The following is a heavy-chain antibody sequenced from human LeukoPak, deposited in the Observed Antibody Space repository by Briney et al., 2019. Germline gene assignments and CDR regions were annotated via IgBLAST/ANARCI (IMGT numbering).Heavy chain of an antibody. J-gene: IGHJ2*01. CDR3: ASMEPYYGDYETYWYFDL. CDR2: IIPIFGTA. CDR1: GGTFISYA. D-gene: IGHD4-17*01. Sequence: SVKVSCKASGGTFISYAISWVRQAPGQGLEWMGGIIPIFGTANYAQKFQGRVTITTDESTSTAYMELSSLRSEDTAVYYCASMEPYYGDYETYWYFDLWGRGTLVTVSS. V-gene: IGHV1-69*05.